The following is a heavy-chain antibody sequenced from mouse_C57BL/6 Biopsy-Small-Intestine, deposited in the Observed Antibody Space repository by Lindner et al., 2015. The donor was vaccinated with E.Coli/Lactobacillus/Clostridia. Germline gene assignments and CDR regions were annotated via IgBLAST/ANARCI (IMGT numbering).Heavy chain of an antibody. CDR2: INPNNGGS. CDR3: ARLGYYGSRPMDY. V-gene: IGHV1-18*01. D-gene: IGHD1-1*01. Sequence: VQLQESGPELVKPGASVKIPCKASGYTFTDYNMDWVKQSHGKSLEWIGDINPNNGGSIYNQKFKGKATLTVDKSSSTAYMELRSLTSEDTAVYYCARLGYYGSRPMDYWGQGTSVTVSS. J-gene: IGHJ4*01. CDR1: GYTFTDYN.